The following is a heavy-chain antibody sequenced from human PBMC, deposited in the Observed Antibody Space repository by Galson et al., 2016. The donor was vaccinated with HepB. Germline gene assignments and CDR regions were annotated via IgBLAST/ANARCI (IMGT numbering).Heavy chain of an antibody. CDR1: GFTFSSYS. J-gene: IGHJ6*03. Sequence: SLRLSCAASGFTFSSYSMNWVRQAPGKGLEWVSSISSGSSYIYYADSVKGRFTISRDNSKNTLSLQMNSLTADDTAIYYCVQGSTAPAVWGKGTTVTVSS. CDR3: VQGSTAPAV. CDR2: ISSGSSYI. D-gene: IGHD2-2*01. V-gene: IGHV3-21*04.